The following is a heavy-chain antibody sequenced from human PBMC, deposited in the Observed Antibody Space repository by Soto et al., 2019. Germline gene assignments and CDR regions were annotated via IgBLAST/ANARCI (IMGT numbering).Heavy chain of an antibody. CDR1: GGSISSGGYY. Sequence: QVQLQESGPGLVKPSPTLSLTCTVSGGSISSGGYYWSWIRQHPGKGLEWIGYIYYSGSTYYNPSLKRRVTISVDTSKNQFSLKLSSVTAADTAGYYCASNPPPRRWPFYWYFDLWGRGTLVTVSS. V-gene: IGHV4-31*03. D-gene: IGHD4-17*01. J-gene: IGHJ2*01. CDR3: ASNPPPRRWPFYWYFDL. CDR2: IYYSGST.